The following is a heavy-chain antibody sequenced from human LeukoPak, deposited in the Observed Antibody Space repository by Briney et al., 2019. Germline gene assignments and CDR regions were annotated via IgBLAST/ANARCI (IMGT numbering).Heavy chain of an antibody. CDR3: ASGDYGDPPLNY. CDR1: GYTFTGYF. Sequence: ASVKVSCKASGYTFTGYFVHWVRQAPGQGLQWMGWINPNTGGTNNAQKFQGRVTMTRDTSISTAYMELSRLRSDDTAVYYCASGDYGDPPLNYWGEGTLVTVS. CDR2: INPNTGGT. V-gene: IGHV1-2*02. D-gene: IGHD4/OR15-4a*01. J-gene: IGHJ4*02.